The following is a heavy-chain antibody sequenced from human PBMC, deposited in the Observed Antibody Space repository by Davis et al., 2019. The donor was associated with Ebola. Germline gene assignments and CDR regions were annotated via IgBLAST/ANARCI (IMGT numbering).Heavy chain of an antibody. CDR1: GYTFSSYG. CDR2: ISVYNGNT. J-gene: IGHJ5*02. D-gene: IGHD3-10*01. CDR3: ARALLLWFGELIGPEWFDP. Sequence: AASVKVSCKASGYTFSSYGISWVRQAPGQGPEWMGWISVYNGNTKYAQNFQGRVTMTTDTSTSTAYMELRSLRSDDTAVYYCARALLLWFGELIGPEWFDPWGQGTLVTVSS. V-gene: IGHV1-18*04.